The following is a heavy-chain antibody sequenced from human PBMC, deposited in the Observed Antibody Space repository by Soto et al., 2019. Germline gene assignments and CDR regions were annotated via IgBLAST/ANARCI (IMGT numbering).Heavy chain of an antibody. V-gene: IGHV5-51*01. CDR3: ARHFLDYDILTGIDY. D-gene: IGHD3-9*01. CDR1: GYSFTSYW. CDR2: IYPGDSDT. J-gene: IGHJ4*02. Sequence: GESLKISCKGSGYSFTSYWIGWVRQMPGKGLEWMGIIYPGDSDTRYSPSFQGQVTISADKSISTAYLQWSSLKASDTAMYYCARHFLDYDILTGIDYWGQGTLVTVSS.